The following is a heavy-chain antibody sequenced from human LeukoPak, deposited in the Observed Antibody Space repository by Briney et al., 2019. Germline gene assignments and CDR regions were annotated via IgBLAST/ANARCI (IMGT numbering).Heavy chain of an antibody. V-gene: IGHV4-59*01. Sequence: PSETLSLTCTVSGGSINSYHWSWIRQPPGKGLEWIGYSYHNGNTNYNPSLKSRVTISVDKSKNQFSLKLNSVTAADTAMYYCARFTYYDLWSGYPTGYLDYWGQGTLVTVSS. CDR2: SYHNGNT. D-gene: IGHD3-3*01. J-gene: IGHJ4*02. CDR1: GGSINSYH. CDR3: ARFTYYDLWSGYPTGYLDY.